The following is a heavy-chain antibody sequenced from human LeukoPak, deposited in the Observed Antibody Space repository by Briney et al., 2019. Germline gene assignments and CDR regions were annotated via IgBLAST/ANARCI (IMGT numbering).Heavy chain of an antibody. CDR2: ISSSSSTI. V-gene: IGHV3-48*01. D-gene: IGHD2-21*02. J-gene: IGHJ4*02. CDR1: GFTFSSYS. Sequence: GGSLRLSCAASGFTFSSYSMNWVRQAPGRGLEWVSYISSSSSTIYYADSVKGRFTISRDNSKNTLCLQMNSLRAEDTAVYYCARDYCGGDCYRFDYWGQGTLVTVSS. CDR3: ARDYCGGDCYRFDY.